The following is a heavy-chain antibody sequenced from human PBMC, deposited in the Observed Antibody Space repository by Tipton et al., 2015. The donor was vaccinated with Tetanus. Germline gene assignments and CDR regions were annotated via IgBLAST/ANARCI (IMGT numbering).Heavy chain of an antibody. CDR1: GFTFSIYG. CDR2: ISYDGSTE. J-gene: IGHJ5*01. CDR3: AEDVRYLSSWHDS. Sequence: SLRLSCAASGFTFSIYGMYLVRQDPGKGLEWVALISYDGSTEYYAKSVQGRLTISRDKSKHTLYLQMNSLGPEDTAVYYCAEDVRYLSSWHDSWGQGARVPVSS. V-gene: IGHV3-30*18. D-gene: IGHD6-13*01.